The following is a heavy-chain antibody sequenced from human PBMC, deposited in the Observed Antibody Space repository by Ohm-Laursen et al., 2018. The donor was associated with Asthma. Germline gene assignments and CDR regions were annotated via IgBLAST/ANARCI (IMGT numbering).Heavy chain of an antibody. Sequence: PGTLSLTCIVSGGSISSSSYYWGWIRQPPGKGLEWIGSIYYSGSTYYNPSLKSRVTISVDTSKNQFSLKLSSVTAADTAVYYCAREYDFWSGYHDYWGQGTLVTVSS. D-gene: IGHD3-3*01. CDR3: AREYDFWSGYHDY. V-gene: IGHV4-39*01. CDR2: IYYSGST. CDR1: GGSISSSSYY. J-gene: IGHJ4*02.